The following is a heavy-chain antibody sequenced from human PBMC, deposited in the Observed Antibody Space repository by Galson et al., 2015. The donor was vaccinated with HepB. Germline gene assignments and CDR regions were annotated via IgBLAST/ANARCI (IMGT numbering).Heavy chain of an antibody. D-gene: IGHD3-10*01. CDR2: ISWNSGII. Sequence: SLRLSCAASGFMFDDFDMHWVRQAPGKGLEWVSGISWNSGIIGYADSVKGRFTISRDNAKKSLYLQLNSLRAEDTALYFCARDLMVRGKLGMDVWGHGTTVTVSS. CDR1: GFMFDDFD. J-gene: IGHJ6*02. V-gene: IGHV3-9*01. CDR3: ARDLMVRGKLGMDV.